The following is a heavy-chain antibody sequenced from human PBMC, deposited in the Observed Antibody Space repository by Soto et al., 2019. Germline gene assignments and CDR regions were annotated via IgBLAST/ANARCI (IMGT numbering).Heavy chain of an antibody. D-gene: IGHD2-15*01. CDR3: ARDRRTNSPVVVDY. Sequence: DVQLVESGGALVQPGGSLRLSCAASEFSFSSFEMNWVRQAPGRGLEWVSYISAGGSIIYHADSVKGRFIISRDNAKNSLYLQMNSLRAEDTGVYYCARDRRTNSPVVVDYWGQGTLVTVSA. V-gene: IGHV3-48*03. J-gene: IGHJ4*02. CDR1: EFSFSSFE. CDR2: ISAGGSII.